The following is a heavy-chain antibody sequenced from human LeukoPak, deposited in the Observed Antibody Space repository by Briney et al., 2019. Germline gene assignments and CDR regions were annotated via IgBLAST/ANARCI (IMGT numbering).Heavy chain of an antibody. CDR3: AREVGAIISSDAFDI. Sequence: GGSLRLSCAASGFTFSSYEMNWVRQAPGKGLEWVSYISSSGSTIYYADSVKGRFTISRDNAKNSLYLQMNSLRAEDTAVYYCAREVGAIISSDAFDIWGQGTMVTVSS. V-gene: IGHV3-48*03. CDR1: GFTFSSYE. CDR2: ISSSGSTI. D-gene: IGHD1-26*01. J-gene: IGHJ3*02.